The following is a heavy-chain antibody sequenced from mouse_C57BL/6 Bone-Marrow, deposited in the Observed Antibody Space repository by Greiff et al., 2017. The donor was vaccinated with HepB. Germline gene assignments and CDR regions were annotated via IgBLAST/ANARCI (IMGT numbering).Heavy chain of an antibody. CDR2: ISYDGSN. CDR3: ARGWLGGALDY. Sequence: DVQLQESGPGLVKPSQSLSLTCSVTGYSITSGYYWNWIRQFPGNKLEWMGYISYDGSNNYNPSLKNRISITRDTSKNQFFLKLNSVTTEDTATYYCARGWLGGALDYWGQGTTLTVSS. V-gene: IGHV3-6*01. CDR1: GYSITSGYY. D-gene: IGHD4-1*01. J-gene: IGHJ2*01.